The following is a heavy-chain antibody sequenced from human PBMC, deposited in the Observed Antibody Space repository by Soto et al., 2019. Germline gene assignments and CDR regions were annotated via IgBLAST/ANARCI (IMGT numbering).Heavy chain of an antibody. CDR1: GYHFIDYD. D-gene: IGHD6-19*01. Sequence: ASVKVSCKASGYHFIDYDINWMRQSTGQGLEWMGWMTPNSGNTGYAQKFQGRVTLTRDTSIGTAYMELSSLKTEDTAVYYCSRNPYGSGLFDPWGQGTLVTVSS. V-gene: IGHV1-8*01. CDR2: MTPNSGNT. J-gene: IGHJ5*02. CDR3: SRNPYGSGLFDP.